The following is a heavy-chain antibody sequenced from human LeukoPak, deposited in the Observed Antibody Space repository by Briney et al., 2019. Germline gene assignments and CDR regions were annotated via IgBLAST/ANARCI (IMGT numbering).Heavy chain of an antibody. V-gene: IGHV1-69*04. J-gene: IGHJ4*02. Sequence: ASVKVSCKASGGTYSSYAISWVRQAPGQGLEWMGRIIPILGIANYAQKFQGRVTITADESTSTAYIELSSLRSEDTAVYYCARDRIAAARLGVGFDYWGQGTLVTVPS. D-gene: IGHD6-13*01. CDR3: ARDRIAAARLGVGFDY. CDR1: GGTYSSYA. CDR2: IIPILGIA.